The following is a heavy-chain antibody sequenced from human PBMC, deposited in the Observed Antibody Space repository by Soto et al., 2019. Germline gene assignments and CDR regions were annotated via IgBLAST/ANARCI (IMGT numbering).Heavy chain of an antibody. Sequence: SETLSLTCTVSGYSISRGSYWGWIRPPPGKGREGIPIIYHGATTFYNPSLKRRITITGLTSHNRFSLNLRSVRAAHTAFYYCAGAEGMVLAVSTFEYWGPGTLVTVSS. CDR3: AGAEGMVLAVSTFEY. D-gene: IGHD3-10*01. J-gene: IGHJ4*01. CDR2: IYHGATT. V-gene: IGHV4-38-2*02. CDR1: GYSISRGSY.